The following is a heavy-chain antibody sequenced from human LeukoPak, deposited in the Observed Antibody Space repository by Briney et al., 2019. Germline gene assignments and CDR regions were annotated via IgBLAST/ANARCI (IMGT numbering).Heavy chain of an antibody. J-gene: IGHJ4*02. V-gene: IGHV4-59*12. CDR3: ARGQAAAGFDY. D-gene: IGHD6-13*01. CDR1: GGSISSYY. Sequence: SETLSLTCTVSGGSISSYYWSWIRQPPGKGLEWIGYIYYSGSTNYNPSLKSRVTISVDTSKNQFSLKLSSVTAADTAVYYCARGQAAAGFDYWGQGTLVTVSS. CDR2: IYYSGST.